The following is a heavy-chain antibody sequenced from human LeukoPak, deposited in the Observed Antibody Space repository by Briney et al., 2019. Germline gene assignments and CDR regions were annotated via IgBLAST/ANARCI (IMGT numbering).Heavy chain of an antibody. CDR1: GFTFNRFY. J-gene: IGHJ4*02. Sequence: PGGSLRLSCSASGFTFNRFYLHWVRQAPGKVLEFVSHISSNGATTYYADSVKGRFTISRDNSKNTLYFQMNTVRTEDTAIYYCAKGVHGSRSTSFADFWGQGTLVTVSS. V-gene: IGHV3-64*04. D-gene: IGHD3-10*01. CDR2: ISSNGATT. CDR3: AKGVHGSRSTSFADF.